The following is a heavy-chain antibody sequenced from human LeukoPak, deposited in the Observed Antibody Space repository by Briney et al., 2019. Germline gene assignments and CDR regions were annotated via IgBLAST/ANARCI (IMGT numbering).Heavy chain of an antibody. CDR3: ARITATGTAIDY. D-gene: IGHD4-17*01. CDR2: ISYDGSNK. V-gene: IGHV3-30*04. Sequence: GGSLRLSCAASGFTFSSYAMHWVRQAPGKGLEWVAVISYDGSNKYYADSVKGRFTISRDNSKNTLYLQMNSLRAEDTAVYYCARITATGTAIDYWGQGTLVTVSS. J-gene: IGHJ4*02. CDR1: GFTFSSYA.